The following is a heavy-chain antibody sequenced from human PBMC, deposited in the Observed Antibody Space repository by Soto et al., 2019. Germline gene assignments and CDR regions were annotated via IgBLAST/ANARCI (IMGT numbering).Heavy chain of an antibody. J-gene: IGHJ4*02. Sequence: QVQLQESGPGLVKPSQTLSLTCTVSGGSISSGGYYWSWIRQHPGKGLEWIGYIYYSGSTYYNPSLKSRVTISVATSKNPFSLKLSSVTAADTAVYYCARGGGPMVRGVEVFDYWGQGTLVTVSS. CDR3: ARGGGPMVRGVEVFDY. CDR1: GGSISSGGYY. CDR2: IYYSGST. V-gene: IGHV4-31*03. D-gene: IGHD3-10*01.